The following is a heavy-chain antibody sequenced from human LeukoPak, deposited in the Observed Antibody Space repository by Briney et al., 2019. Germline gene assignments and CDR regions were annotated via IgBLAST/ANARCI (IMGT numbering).Heavy chain of an antibody. Sequence: SETLSLTCTVSGGSISGSSYYWGWIRQPPGKGLEWIGSIYYSGSTCYNPSLKSRVTISVDTSKNQFSLKLNSVTATDTDVYYCARHYGPWGQGTLVTVSS. CDR2: IYYSGST. D-gene: IGHD3-10*01. V-gene: IGHV4-39*01. CDR1: GGSISGSSYY. J-gene: IGHJ4*02. CDR3: ARHYGP.